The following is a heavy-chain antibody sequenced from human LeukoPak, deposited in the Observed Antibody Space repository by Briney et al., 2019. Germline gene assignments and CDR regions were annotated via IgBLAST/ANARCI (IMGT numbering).Heavy chain of an antibody. V-gene: IGHV3-23*01. CDR2: ISGNGGST. Sequence: PGGSLRLSCAASGFTFSSYAMSWVRQAPGKGLEWVSAISGNGGSTYYADSVKGRFTISRDNSKNTLYPQMNSLRAEDTAVYYCAREARAWQYSKYYLDYWGQGTLVTVSS. CDR3: AREARAWQYSKYYLDY. D-gene: IGHD2-15*01. J-gene: IGHJ4*02. CDR1: GFTFSSYA.